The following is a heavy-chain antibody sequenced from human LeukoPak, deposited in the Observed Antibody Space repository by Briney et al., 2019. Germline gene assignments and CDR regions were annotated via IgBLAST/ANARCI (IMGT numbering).Heavy chain of an antibody. V-gene: IGHV4-31*03. CDR3: ARADSSSWYGIGGLDY. D-gene: IGHD6-13*01. CDR2: IYYSGST. CDR1: GGSISSGGYY. J-gene: IGHJ4*02. Sequence: PSETLSLTCTVSGGSISSGGYYWSWIRQHPGKGLEWIGYIYYSGSTYYNPSLKSRVTISVDTSKSQFSLKLSSVTAADTAVYYCARADSSSWYGIGGLDYWGQGTLVTVSS.